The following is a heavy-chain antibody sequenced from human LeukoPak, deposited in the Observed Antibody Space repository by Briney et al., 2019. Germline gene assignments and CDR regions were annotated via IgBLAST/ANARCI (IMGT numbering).Heavy chain of an antibody. CDR2: IIPIFGTA. J-gene: IGHJ4*02. D-gene: IGHD3-22*01. CDR1: GGTFSSYA. V-gene: IGHV1-69*13. Sequence: ASVKVSCKASGGTFSSYAISWVRQAPGQGLEWMGGIIPIFGTANYAQKFQGRVTITADESTSTAYMELSSLRSEDTAVYYCARDPRTYYYDSSGYYPYYFDYWGQGTLVTVSS. CDR3: ARDPRTYYYDSSGYYPYYFDY.